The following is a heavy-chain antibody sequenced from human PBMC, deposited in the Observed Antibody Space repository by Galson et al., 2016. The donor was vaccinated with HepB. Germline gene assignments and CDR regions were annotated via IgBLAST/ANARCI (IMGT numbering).Heavy chain of an antibody. CDR3: AGRHSQWPH. CDR2: IYRGGST. V-gene: IGHV3-53*01. CDR1: GFIVRNNY. J-gene: IGHJ4*02. Sequence: SLRLSCAVSGFIVRNNYMIWVRQAPGKGLEWVSLIYRGGSTTYADSVKGRFTIPRDSSQNTLYLQMNSLRAEDTAVYYCAGRHSQWPHWGQGTLVTVSS. D-gene: IGHD6-19*01.